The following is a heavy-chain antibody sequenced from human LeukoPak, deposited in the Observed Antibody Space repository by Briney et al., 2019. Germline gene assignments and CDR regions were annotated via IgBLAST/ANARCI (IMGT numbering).Heavy chain of an antibody. J-gene: IGHJ4*02. CDR1: GGSISSSSYY. Sequence: PSQTLSLTCTVSGGSISSSSYYWGWIRQPPGKGLEWIGSICYSGSTYYNPSLKSRVTISVDKSKNQFSLKLSSVTAADTAVYYCARVHSSGWQQDYYFDYWGQGTLVTVSS. D-gene: IGHD6-19*01. CDR2: ICYSGST. V-gene: IGHV4-39*07. CDR3: ARVHSSGWQQDYYFDY.